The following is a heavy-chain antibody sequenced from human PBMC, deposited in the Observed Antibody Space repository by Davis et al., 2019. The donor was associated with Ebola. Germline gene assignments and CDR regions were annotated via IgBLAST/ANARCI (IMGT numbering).Heavy chain of an antibody. J-gene: IGHJ3*01. D-gene: IGHD6-19*01. CDR1: GFTFSSYW. Sequence: GESLKISCAASGFTFSSYWMHWVRQAPGKGLVWVSRINSDGRSTTYADSVKGRFTISRDNSKNTLHLQMNSLRVEDTAIYYCAKDTSNVWFDVWGQGTMVTVAS. CDR3: AKDTSNVWFDV. CDR2: INSDGRST. V-gene: IGHV3-74*01.